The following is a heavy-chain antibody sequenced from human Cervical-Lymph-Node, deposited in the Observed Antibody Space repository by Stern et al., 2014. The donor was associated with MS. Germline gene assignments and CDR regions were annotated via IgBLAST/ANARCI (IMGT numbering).Heavy chain of an antibody. CDR2: IRSKADGETT. CDR1: GFTFSNVW. V-gene: IGHV3-15*01. D-gene: IGHD5/OR15-5a*01. J-gene: IGHJ4*02. Sequence: EVHLVESGGDFVKPGGSLRLSCAASGFTFSNVWMGWVRQAPGKGLEWVGRIRSKADGETTDYAAPVAGRFTISRDDSKDILYLQMNSLKIEDTGVYYCNTRSLILYDWGPGTLVTVSS. CDR3: NTRSLILYD.